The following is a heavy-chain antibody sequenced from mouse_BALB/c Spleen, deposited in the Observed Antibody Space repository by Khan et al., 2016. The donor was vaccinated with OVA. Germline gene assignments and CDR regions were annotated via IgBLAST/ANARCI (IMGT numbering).Heavy chain of an antibody. CDR2: IAPDNGDT. CDR1: GFNIRHYY. V-gene: IGHV14-4*02. D-gene: IGHD4-1*01. J-gene: IGHJ4*01. Sequence: VQLKESGADLVRSGASVKLSCIASGFNIRHYYLHWVKQRPEQGLEWIGWIAPDNGDTEYDPKFQGKATMTADTSSNTAYLQLSSLTSEDTAVYYCTTGWGYAMDYWGQGTSVTVSS. CDR3: TTGWGYAMDY.